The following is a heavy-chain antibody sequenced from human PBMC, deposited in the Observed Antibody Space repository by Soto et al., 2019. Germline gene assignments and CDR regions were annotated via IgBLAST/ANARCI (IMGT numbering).Heavy chain of an antibody. CDR1: GYSFTSYW. Sequence: DSLKISCKGSGYSFTSYWIGWVRQMPGKGLEWMGIIYPGDSDTRYSPSFQGQVTISADKSISTAYLQWSSLKASDTAMYYCATGGSPLNAYYYGMDVWGQGTTVTVSS. D-gene: IGHD2-15*01. CDR3: ATGGSPLNAYYYGMDV. J-gene: IGHJ6*02. CDR2: IYPGDSDT. V-gene: IGHV5-51*01.